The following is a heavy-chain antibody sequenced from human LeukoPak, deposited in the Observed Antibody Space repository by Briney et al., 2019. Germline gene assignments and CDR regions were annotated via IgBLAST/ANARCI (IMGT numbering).Heavy chain of an antibody. J-gene: IGHJ4*02. CDR2: IYHSGST. Sequence: SETLSLTCTVSGGSISSSSYYWGWIRQPPGKGLEWIGSIYHSGSTNYNPSLKSRVTISVDKSKNQFSLKLSSVTAADTAVYYCARVTHLTMIVVALDYWGQGTLVTVSS. CDR3: ARVTHLTMIVVALDY. CDR1: GGSISSSSYY. D-gene: IGHD3-22*01. V-gene: IGHV4-39*07.